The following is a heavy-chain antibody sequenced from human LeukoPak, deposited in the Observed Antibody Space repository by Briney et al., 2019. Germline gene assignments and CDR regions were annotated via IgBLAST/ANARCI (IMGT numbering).Heavy chain of an antibody. Sequence: GGSLRLSCAASGFIFSSYSMNWVRQAPGKGLEWVSYISGNSVTIYYTDSVKGRFTISRDSAKNSVYLQMNSLRAEDTAVYYCTRVRSSFQRDAFDIWGQGTMVTVSS. CDR2: ISGNSVTI. D-gene: IGHD1-26*01. CDR1: GFIFSSYS. V-gene: IGHV3-48*04. CDR3: TRVRSSFQRDAFDI. J-gene: IGHJ3*02.